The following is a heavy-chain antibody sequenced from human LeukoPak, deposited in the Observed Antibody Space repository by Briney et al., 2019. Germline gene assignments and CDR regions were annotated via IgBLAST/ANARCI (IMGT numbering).Heavy chain of an antibody. CDR1: GYSISSGYY. CDR2: IYYSGST. Sequence: SETLSLTCTVSGYSISSGYYWGWIRQPPGKGLEWIGSIYYSGSTYYNPSLKSRVTISVDTSKNQFSLKLSSVTAADTAVYYCARGFDIVGATTGIDYWGQGTLVTVSS. V-gene: IGHV4-38-2*02. J-gene: IGHJ4*02. CDR3: ARGFDIVGATTGIDY. D-gene: IGHD1-26*01.